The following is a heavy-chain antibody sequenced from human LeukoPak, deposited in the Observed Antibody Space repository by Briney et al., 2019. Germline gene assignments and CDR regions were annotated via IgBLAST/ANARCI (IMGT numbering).Heavy chain of an antibody. Sequence: PGESLRLSCIPSGFTFNSYAMFWVRQAPGKGLEWVSLIWYDGSNKYYADSVKGRFTISRDNSKNTLYLQMNSLRAEDTAVYYCARARGWQPNYYYYYMDVWGTGTTVTVSS. CDR2: IWYDGSNK. CDR3: ARARGWQPNYYYYYMDV. CDR1: GFTFNSYA. D-gene: IGHD2-15*01. V-gene: IGHV3-33*07. J-gene: IGHJ6*03.